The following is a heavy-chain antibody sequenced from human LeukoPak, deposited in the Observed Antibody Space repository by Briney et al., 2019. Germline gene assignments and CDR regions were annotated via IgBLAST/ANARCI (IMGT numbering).Heavy chain of an antibody. CDR3: ARDSDDYYGSGSYYYYYGMDV. V-gene: IGHV1-2*02. Sequence: ASVKVSCKASGYTFTGYYMHWLRQAPGQGLEWMGWINPNSGGTNYAQKFQGRVTMTRDTSISTAYMELSRLRSDDTAVYYCARDSDDYYGSGSYYYYYGMDVWGQGTTVTVSS. CDR1: GYTFTGYY. D-gene: IGHD3-10*01. J-gene: IGHJ6*02. CDR2: INPNSGGT.